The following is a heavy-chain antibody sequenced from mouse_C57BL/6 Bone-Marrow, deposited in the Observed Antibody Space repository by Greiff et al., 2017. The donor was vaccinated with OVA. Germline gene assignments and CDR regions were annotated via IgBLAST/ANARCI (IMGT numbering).Heavy chain of an antibody. Sequence: QDQLQQSGAELARPGASVKMSCKASGYTFTSYTIHWVKQRPGQGLEWIGYIDPTNDYTNYNQKFKGKATLTADKSSSTAYMQLSSLTSEDSAVYYCTRGYYFDYWGQGTTLTVSS. CDR1: GYTFTSYT. CDR2: IDPTNDYT. CDR3: TRGYYFDY. V-gene: IGHV1-4*01. J-gene: IGHJ2*01.